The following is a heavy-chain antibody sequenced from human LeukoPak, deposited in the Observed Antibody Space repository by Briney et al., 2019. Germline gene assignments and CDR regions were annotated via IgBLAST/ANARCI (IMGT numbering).Heavy chain of an antibody. CDR2: ISSSSSTI. V-gene: IGHV3-48*01. D-gene: IGHD4-17*01. CDR1: GFTFSSYE. CDR3: ARVLGYGDYSFDY. J-gene: IGHJ4*02. Sequence: GGSLRLSCAASGFTFSSYEMNWVRQAPGKGLEWVSYISSSSSTIYYADSVKGRFTISRDNAKNSLYLQMNSLRAEDTAVYYCARVLGYGDYSFDYWGQGTLVTVSS.